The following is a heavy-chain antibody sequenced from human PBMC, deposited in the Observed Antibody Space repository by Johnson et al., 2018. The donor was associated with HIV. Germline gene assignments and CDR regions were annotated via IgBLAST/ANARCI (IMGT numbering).Heavy chain of an antibody. J-gene: IGHJ3*02. V-gene: IGHV3-30*03. Sequence: QVQLVESGGRVVQPGRSLRLSCAASGFTFNSYGMHWVRQAPGKGLEWVAFISYDGSNKHYAHSVKGRYSISRDNTKDTLSLQMNSLRVEDTAVYYCARGDWLTVVTSPDAFDIWGQVTMVTVSS. CDR3: ARGDWLTVVTSPDAFDI. D-gene: IGHD4-23*01. CDR1: GFTFNSYG. CDR2: ISYDGSNK.